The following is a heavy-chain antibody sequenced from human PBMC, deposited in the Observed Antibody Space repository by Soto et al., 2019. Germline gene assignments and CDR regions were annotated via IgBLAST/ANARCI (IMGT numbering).Heavy chain of an antibody. V-gene: IGHV4-34*01. J-gene: IGHJ6*02. CDR3: ARAVDDYGDYAGKGGGMGV. CDR1: GGSFSGYY. D-gene: IGHD4-17*01. Sequence: SETLSLTCAVYGGSFSGYYWSWIRQPPGKGLEWIGEINHSGSTNYNPSLKSRVTISVDTSKNQFSLKLSSVTAADTAVYYCARAVDDYGDYAGKGGGMGVWGPGTTVTVSS. CDR2: INHSGST.